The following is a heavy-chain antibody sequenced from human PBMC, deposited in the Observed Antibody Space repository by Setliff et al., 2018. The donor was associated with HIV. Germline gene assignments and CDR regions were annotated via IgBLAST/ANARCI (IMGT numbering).Heavy chain of an antibody. D-gene: IGHD3-22*01. V-gene: IGHV4-39*07. CDR2: IYYTGST. CDR1: GGSIRSSNYY. CDR3: ARDVRPLSDSSGYFFD. Sequence: PSETLSLTCTVSGGSIRSSNYYWGWIRQPPGKGLEWIGHIYYTGSTYYNPSLKSRVTISVDTSKTQFSLKLSSVTAADTAVYYCARDVRPLSDSSGYFFDWGQGTLVTVSS. J-gene: IGHJ4*02.